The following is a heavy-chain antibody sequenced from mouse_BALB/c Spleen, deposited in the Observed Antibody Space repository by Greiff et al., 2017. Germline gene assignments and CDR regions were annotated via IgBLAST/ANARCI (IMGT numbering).Heavy chain of an antibody. CDR2: IYPYNGGT. CDR3: ARGRPYFDY. V-gene: IGHV1S29*02. Sequence: EVQLQQSGPELVKPGASVKISCKASGYTFTDYNMHWVKQSHGKSLEWIGYIYPYNGGTGYNQKFKSKATLTVDNSSSTAYMELRSLTSEDSAVYYCARGRPYFDYWGQGTTLTVSS. CDR1: GYTFTDYN. J-gene: IGHJ2*01.